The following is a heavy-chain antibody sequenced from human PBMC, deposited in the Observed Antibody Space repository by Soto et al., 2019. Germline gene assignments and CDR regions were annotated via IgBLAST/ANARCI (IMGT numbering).Heavy chain of an antibody. CDR3: AKDSGYDFWSGSYGMDV. Sequence: PGWSLRLSCAASGFTFSSYAMSWVRQAPGKGLEWVSAISVSGGSTYYADSVKGRFTISRDNSKNTLYLQMNSLRAEDTAVYYCAKDSGYDFWSGSYGMDVWGQGTTVTVSS. V-gene: IGHV3-23*01. J-gene: IGHJ6*02. CDR1: GFTFSSYA. D-gene: IGHD3-3*01. CDR2: ISVSGGST.